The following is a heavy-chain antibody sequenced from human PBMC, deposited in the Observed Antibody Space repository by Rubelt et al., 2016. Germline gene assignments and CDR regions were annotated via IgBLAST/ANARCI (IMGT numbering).Heavy chain of an antibody. CDR1: GFSLSTSGVG. D-gene: IGHD3-10*01. Sequence: QITLKESGPTLVKPTQTLTLTCTFSGFSLSTSGVGVGWIRQPPGKALEWLALIYWDDDKRYSPSLKSRLTITKDTSKNQVVLTMTNMDPVDTATYYCAHRRQFILWFGDRGSYNWFDPWGQGTLVTVSS. CDR2: IYWDDDK. V-gene: IGHV2-5*02. J-gene: IGHJ5*02. CDR3: AHRRQFILWFGDRGSYNWFDP.